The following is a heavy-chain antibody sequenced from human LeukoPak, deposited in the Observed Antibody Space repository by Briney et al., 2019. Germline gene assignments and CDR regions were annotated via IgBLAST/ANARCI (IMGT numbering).Heavy chain of an antibody. CDR3: ARDRLRLGELSFFFDY. CDR2: INPSDGSP. D-gene: IGHD3-16*02. J-gene: IGHJ4*02. V-gene: IGHV1-46*01. CDR1: GYTFTSYY. Sequence: GASVKVSCKASGYTFTSYYMHWVRQAPGQGLEWMGLINPSDGSPTYPQKFQGRLTMTRDMSTSTVYMELSSLRSEDTAVYYCARDRLRLGELSFFFDYWGQGTLVTVSS.